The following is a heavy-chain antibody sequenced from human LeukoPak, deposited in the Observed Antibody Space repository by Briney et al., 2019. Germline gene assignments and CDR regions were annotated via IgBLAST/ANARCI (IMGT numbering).Heavy chain of an antibody. J-gene: IGHJ4*02. D-gene: IGHD6-19*01. V-gene: IGHV4-59*08. CDR3: ARREQWLSNAFDY. Sequence: PSETLSLTCTVSGGSISSYYWSWIRQPPGKGLEWIGDIYYSGSTNYNPSLKSRVTISVDTSKNQFSLKLSSVTAADTAVYYCARREQWLSNAFDYWGQGTLVTVSS. CDR1: GGSISSYY. CDR2: IYYSGST.